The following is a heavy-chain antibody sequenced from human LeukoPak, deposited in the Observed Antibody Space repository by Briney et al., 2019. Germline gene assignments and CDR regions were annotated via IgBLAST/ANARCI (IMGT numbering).Heavy chain of an antibody. J-gene: IGHJ4*02. D-gene: IGHD1-26*01. Sequence: PGGSLRLSCAASGFTFSTHWMTWVRQAPGKGLEWVANIKRDGSEKYYVDSVKGRFTISRDNAKNSLYLLMNSLRAEDTAVYYCVGGSHSGNCYYFDYWGQGTLVTVSS. V-gene: IGHV3-7*01. CDR3: VGGSHSGNCYYFDY. CDR1: GFTFSTHW. CDR2: IKRDGSEK.